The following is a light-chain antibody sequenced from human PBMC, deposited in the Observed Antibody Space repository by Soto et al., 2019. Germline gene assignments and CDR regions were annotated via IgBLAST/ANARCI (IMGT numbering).Light chain of an antibody. CDR3: EHFRTDAGR. CDR2: WAS. CDR1: RSVLYSSNNKKY. Sequence: KSSRSVLYSSNNKKYLAWYEQKPGQPPKVLIYWASTRESGVPERFSFSGSGTDYALTIRSRHSCYAEVSFYEHFRTDAGRLGGGTKVDIK. J-gene: IGKJ4*02. V-gene: IGKV4-1*01.